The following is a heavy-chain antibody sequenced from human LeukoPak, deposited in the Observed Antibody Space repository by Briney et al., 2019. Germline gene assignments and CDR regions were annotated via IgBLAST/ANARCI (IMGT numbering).Heavy chain of an antibody. D-gene: IGHD6-19*01. CDR3: AKAPWGSGAFDI. CDR2: ISWNSGSI. V-gene: IGHV3-9*01. CDR1: GFTFDDYA. J-gene: IGHJ3*02. Sequence: GGSLRLSCAASGFTFDDYAMHWVRQAPGKGLEWVSGISWNSGSIGYADSVKGRFTISRDNAKNSLYLQMNSLRAEDTALYYCAKAPWGSGAFDIWGQGTMVTVSS.